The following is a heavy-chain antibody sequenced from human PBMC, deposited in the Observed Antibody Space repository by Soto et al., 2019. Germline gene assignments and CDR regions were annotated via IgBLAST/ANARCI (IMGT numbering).Heavy chain of an antibody. CDR2: IWYDGSNK. CDR1: GFTFSSYG. CDR3: ARDGYCSGGSCYSVPVFDY. Sequence: QVQLVESGGGVVQPGRSLRLSCAASGFTFSSYGMHWVRQAPGKGLEWVAVIWYDGSNKYYADSVKGRFTISRDNSKNTLYLQMKSLRAEDKAVYYCARDGYCSGGSCYSVPVFDYWGQGTLVTVSS. V-gene: IGHV3-33*01. J-gene: IGHJ4*02. D-gene: IGHD2-15*01.